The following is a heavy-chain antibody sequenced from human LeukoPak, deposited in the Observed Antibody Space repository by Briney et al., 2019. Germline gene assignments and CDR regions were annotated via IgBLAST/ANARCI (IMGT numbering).Heavy chain of an antibody. V-gene: IGHV7-4-1*02. Sequence: ASVKVSCKASGYTFTSYAMNWVRQAPGQGLEWMGWINTNTGNPTYAQGFTGRFVFSLDTSVSTAYLQISSLKAEDTAVYYCARVVYNHEVQYYFDYWGQGTLVTVSS. CDR1: GYTFTSYA. CDR3: ARVVYNHEVQYYFDY. CDR2: INTNTGNP. D-gene: IGHD1-14*01. J-gene: IGHJ4*02.